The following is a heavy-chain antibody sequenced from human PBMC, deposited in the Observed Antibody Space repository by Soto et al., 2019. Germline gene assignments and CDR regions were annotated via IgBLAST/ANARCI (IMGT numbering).Heavy chain of an antibody. V-gene: IGHV4-31*03. CDR3: AWGVLH. Sequence: QVQLQESGPGLVKPSQTLSLTCTVSGGSISSGGYYWSWIRQHPGKGLGWIGTIYYSWSTSYNPSRKSRVNRPVHTSKSQFSLKLGSVSAADTAVCYCAWGVLHWGQGTLVTVSS. J-gene: IGHJ4*02. CDR2: IYYSWST. CDR1: GGSISSGGYY. D-gene: IGHD3-16*01.